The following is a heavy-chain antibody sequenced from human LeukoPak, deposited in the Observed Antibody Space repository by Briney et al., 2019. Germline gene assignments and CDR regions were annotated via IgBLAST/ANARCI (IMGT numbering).Heavy chain of an antibody. CDR1: GGSFSGYY. D-gene: IGHD6-6*01. CDR2: INHSGST. V-gene: IGHV4-34*01. J-gene: IGHJ6*03. CDR3: ARGDRVRQHYYYMDV. Sequence: SETLSLTCAVYGGSFSGYYWSWIRQPPGKGLEWIGEINHSGSTNYNPSLKSRVTISVDTSKNQFSLKLSSVTAADTAVYYCARGDRVRQHYYYMDVWGKGTTVSVSS.